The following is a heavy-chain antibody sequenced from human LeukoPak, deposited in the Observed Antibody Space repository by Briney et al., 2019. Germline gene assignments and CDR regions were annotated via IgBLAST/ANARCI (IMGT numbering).Heavy chain of an antibody. J-gene: IGHJ4*02. Sequence: PSQTLSLTCTVSGGSISSGGYYWSWIRQHPGKGLEWIGYIYYSGSTYYNPPLKSRVTISVDTSKNQFSLKLSSVTAADTAVYYCARDAMNILDRYFDYWGQGTLVTVSS. D-gene: IGHD2-2*01. V-gene: IGHV4-31*03. CDR2: IYYSGST. CDR1: GGSISSGGYY. CDR3: ARDAMNILDRYFDY.